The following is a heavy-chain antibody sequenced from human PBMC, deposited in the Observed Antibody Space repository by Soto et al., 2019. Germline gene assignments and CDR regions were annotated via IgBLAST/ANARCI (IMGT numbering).Heavy chain of an antibody. D-gene: IGHD6-19*01. CDR3: ARDSGWAYALDY. V-gene: IGHV4-59*01. CDR1: GGSISRYY. CDR2: IHYSGST. J-gene: IGHJ4*02. Sequence: QVQLQESGPRLVKPAETLSLTCTVSGGSISRYYWTWIRQPPGKGLEFIGYIHYSGSTTYNPSLKSRVTMSVYTSKNEFSLKLSSVTAADTAVYYCARDSGWAYALDYWGQGALVTVSS.